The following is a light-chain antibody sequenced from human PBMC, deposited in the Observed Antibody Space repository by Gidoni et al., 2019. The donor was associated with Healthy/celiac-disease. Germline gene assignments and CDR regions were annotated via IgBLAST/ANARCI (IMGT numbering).Light chain of an antibody. CDR3: QQYNNWPPLLT. CDR1: QSVSSN. V-gene: IGKV3-15*01. Sequence: IVLPQSPATLSVSPGERATLSCRASQSVSSNLAWYQQKPGQAPRLLIDGASTRATGIPARFSGSGSGTEFTLTISSLQSEDFAVYYCQQYNNWPPLLTVXGXTKVEIK. J-gene: IGKJ4*01. CDR2: GAS.